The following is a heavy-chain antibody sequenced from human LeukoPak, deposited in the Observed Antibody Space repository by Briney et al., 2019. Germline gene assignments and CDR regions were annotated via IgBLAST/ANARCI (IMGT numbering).Heavy chain of an antibody. Sequence: ASVKVSCKASGYTFTSYAISWVRQAPGQGLEWMGGIIPIFGTANYAQKFQGRVTITADESTSTAYMELSSLRSEDTAVYYCASGEYGSSSWYGNYYYYMDVWGKGTTVTISS. CDR2: IIPIFGTA. D-gene: IGHD6-13*01. CDR1: GYTFTSYA. V-gene: IGHV1-69*13. CDR3: ASGEYGSSSWYGNYYYYMDV. J-gene: IGHJ6*03.